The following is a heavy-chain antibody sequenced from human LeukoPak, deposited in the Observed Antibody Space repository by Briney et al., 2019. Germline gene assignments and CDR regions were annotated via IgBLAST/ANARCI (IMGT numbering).Heavy chain of an antibody. CDR1: GFTFSSYS. CDR2: ISSSSSYI. V-gene: IGHV3-21*01. Sequence: GGSLRLSCAASGFTFSSYSMNWVRQAPGKGLEWVSSISSSSSYIYYADSVKGRFTISRDNAKNSLCLQMNSLRAEDTAVYYCARDGGYCSSTSCYPSGWFDPWGQGTLVTVSS. CDR3: ARDGGYCSSTSCYPSGWFDP. J-gene: IGHJ5*02. D-gene: IGHD2-2*01.